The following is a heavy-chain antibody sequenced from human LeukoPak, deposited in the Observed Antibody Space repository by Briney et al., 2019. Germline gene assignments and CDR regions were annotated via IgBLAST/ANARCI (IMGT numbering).Heavy chain of an antibody. J-gene: IGHJ6*03. CDR1: GGSISSSSYY. CDR3: ARVEVGATYRFDYYYYYMDV. CDR2: IYYSGST. V-gene: IGHV4-39*07. Sequence: SETLSLTCTVSGGSISSSSYYWGWIRQPPGKGLEWIGSIYYSGSTYYNPSLKSRVTISVDTSKNQFSLKLSSVTAADTAVYYCARVEVGATYRFDYYYYYMDVWGKGTTVTVSS. D-gene: IGHD1-26*01.